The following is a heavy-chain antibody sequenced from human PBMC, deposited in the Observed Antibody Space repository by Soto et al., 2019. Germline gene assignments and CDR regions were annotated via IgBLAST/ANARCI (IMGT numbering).Heavy chain of an antibody. CDR3: ARQWGDFWSGYYYYYYYYGMDV. CDR2: IIHSGST. Sequence: SETLSLTCAVYGGSFSGYYWSWIRQPPGKGLEWIGEIIHSGSTNYNPSLKSLVTISVDTSKNQFSLKLSSVTAADTAVYYCARQWGDFWSGYYYYYYYYGMDVWGQGTTVTVSS. D-gene: IGHD3-3*01. J-gene: IGHJ6*02. CDR1: GGSFSGYY. V-gene: IGHV4-34*12.